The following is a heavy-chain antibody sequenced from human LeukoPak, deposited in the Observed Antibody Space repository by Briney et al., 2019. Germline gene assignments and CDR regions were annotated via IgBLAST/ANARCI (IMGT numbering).Heavy chain of an antibody. V-gene: IGHV3-7*01. CDR1: GFTFSTYW. J-gene: IGHJ3*02. Sequence: GGSLRLSCGASGFTFSTYWMTWVRQAPGKGLEWVVNIQEDGSEKYYVDSVKGRFTISRDNTKNSVYLQMDSLRAEDTAVYYCARGGPRGAFDIWGQGTMVTVSS. CDR2: IQEDGSEK. CDR3: ARGGPRGAFDI. D-gene: IGHD3/OR15-3a*01.